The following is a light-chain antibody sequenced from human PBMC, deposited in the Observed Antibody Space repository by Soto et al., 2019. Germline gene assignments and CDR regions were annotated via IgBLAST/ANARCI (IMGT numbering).Light chain of an antibody. CDR1: QSVSSS. J-gene: IGKJ5*01. CDR3: QQYNNWPPSII. CDR2: GAS. V-gene: IGKV3-15*01. Sequence: EIMMTQSPATLSVSPGERATLSCRASQSVSSSLAWYQQKPGQAPRLLIYGASTRATGIPARFSGSGSGTEFTLTINSLQSGDFAVYYCQQYNNWPPSIIFGQGTRLEIK.